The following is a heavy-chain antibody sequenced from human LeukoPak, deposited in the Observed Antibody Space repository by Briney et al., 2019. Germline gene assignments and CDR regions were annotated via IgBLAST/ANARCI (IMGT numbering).Heavy chain of an antibody. V-gene: IGHV1-2*02. Sequence: ASVKVSCKASGYTFTGYYMHWVRQAPGQGLEWMGWINPNSGGTNYAQKFQGRATMTRDTSISTAYMELSRLRSDDTAVYYCARDYDFWSTDTTFDYWGQGTLVTVSS. CDR1: GYTFTGYY. CDR2: INPNSGGT. CDR3: ARDYDFWSTDTTFDY. D-gene: IGHD3-3*01. J-gene: IGHJ4*02.